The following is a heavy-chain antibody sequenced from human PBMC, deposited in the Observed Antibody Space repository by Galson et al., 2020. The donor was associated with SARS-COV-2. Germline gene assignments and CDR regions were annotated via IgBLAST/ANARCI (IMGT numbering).Heavy chain of an antibody. CDR3: ATGFAYSSSAGAVS. CDR1: GYTLTELS. V-gene: IGHV1-24*01. J-gene: IGHJ5*02. D-gene: IGHD6-6*01. CDR2: FDPEDGET. Sequence: ASVKVSCKVSGYTLTELSMHWVRQAPGKGLEWMGGFDPEDGETIYAQKFQGRVTMTEDTSTDTAYMELSSLRSEDTAVYYCATGFAYSSSAGAVSWGQGTLVPVSS.